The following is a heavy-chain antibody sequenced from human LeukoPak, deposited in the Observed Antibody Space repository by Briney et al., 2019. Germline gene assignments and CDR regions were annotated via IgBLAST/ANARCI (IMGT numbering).Heavy chain of an antibody. CDR1: GGSITGYS. J-gene: IGHJ5*02. V-gene: IGHV4-59*01. D-gene: IGHD3-10*01. Sequence: KPSETLSLTCSVSGGSITGYSWSWIRQTPGKGLEWIGYIYYNGDTHYNPSLNSRLSMSVDTPNKQFSLNLRSVTAADTAVYYCVRGPYGSSISNWFDPWGRDCWSPSPQ. CDR2: IYYNGDT. CDR3: VRGPYGSSISNWFDP.